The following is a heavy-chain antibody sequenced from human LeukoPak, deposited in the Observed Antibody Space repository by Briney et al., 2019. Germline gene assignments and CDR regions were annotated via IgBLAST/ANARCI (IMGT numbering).Heavy chain of an antibody. CDR1: GGSFSGYY. J-gene: IGHJ4*02. Sequence: SETLSLTCAVYGGSFSGYYWSWIRQPPGKGLEWIGEINHSGSTNYNPSLKSRVTISVDTSKNQFSLKLSSVTAADTAMYYCARAVSGRFDYWGQGTLVTVSS. V-gene: IGHV4-34*01. CDR2: INHSGST. CDR3: ARAVSGRFDY. D-gene: IGHD6-19*01.